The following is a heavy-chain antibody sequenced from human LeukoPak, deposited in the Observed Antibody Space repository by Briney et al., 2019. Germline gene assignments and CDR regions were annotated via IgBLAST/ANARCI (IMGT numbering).Heavy chain of an antibody. V-gene: IGHV3-33*08. Sequence: GGSLRLSCAASGFTFSSYAMSWVRQAPGKGLEWVAVIWYDGSNKYYADSVKGRFTISRDNSKNTLYLQMNSLRAEDTAVYYCARNPDTIFGVVSENYFDYWGQGTLVTVSS. D-gene: IGHD3-3*01. CDR1: GFTFSSYA. CDR3: ARNPDTIFGVVSENYFDY. CDR2: IWYDGSNK. J-gene: IGHJ4*02.